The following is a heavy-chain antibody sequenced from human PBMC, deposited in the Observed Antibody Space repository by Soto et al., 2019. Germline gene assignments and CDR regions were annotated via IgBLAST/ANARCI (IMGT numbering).Heavy chain of an antibody. Sequence: SVKVSCKASGGTFSSFGITWVRQAPGQGLEWMGGIIPVFGRPNYAQRFRGRLTITADESTNTSYTELIDLTSEDTAVYYCAREGSGYNFWGQGTQVTVSS. CDR1: GGTFSSFG. D-gene: IGHD5-12*01. J-gene: IGHJ1*01. V-gene: IGHV1-69*13. CDR3: AREGSGYNF. CDR2: IIPVFGRP.